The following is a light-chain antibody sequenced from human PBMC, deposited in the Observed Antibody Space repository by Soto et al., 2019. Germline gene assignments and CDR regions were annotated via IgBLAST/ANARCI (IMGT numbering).Light chain of an antibody. CDR2: GAP. J-gene: IGKJ3*01. CDR1: QSVSSNS. CDR3: HQYGDSPFT. V-gene: IGKV3-20*01. Sequence: EIVLTQSPGALSLSPGQRATLSCRAGQSVSSNSLAWYQQKPGQAPRLLIYGAPNRAIGISDRFSGSRSGTDFTLTISRLEPEDSAVYYCHQYGDSPFTFGPGTKVEI.